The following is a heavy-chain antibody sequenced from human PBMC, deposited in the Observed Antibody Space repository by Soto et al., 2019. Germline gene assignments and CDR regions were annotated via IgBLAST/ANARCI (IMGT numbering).Heavy chain of an antibody. CDR2: IYSGGSK. J-gene: IGHJ4*02. V-gene: IGHV3-53*01. CDR1: GFTVRNNY. Sequence: GGSLRLSCVASGFTVRNNYVSWVRQAPGKGLEWVSVIYSGGSKYYADSVKGRFTIFRDNSKNTLYLQMTSLRAEDTAVYYCAKEEDIVVVVAAVFDYWGEGTLVTVCS. D-gene: IGHD2-15*01. CDR3: AKEEDIVVVVAAVFDY.